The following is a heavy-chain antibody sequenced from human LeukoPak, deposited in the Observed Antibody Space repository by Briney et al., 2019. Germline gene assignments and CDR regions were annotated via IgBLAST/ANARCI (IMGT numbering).Heavy chain of an antibody. J-gene: IGHJ4*02. D-gene: IGHD3-3*01. CDR3: ARQYDFWSGLFDY. CDR1: GGSISSYY. Sequence: SETLSLTCTVSGGSISSYYWTWIRQPPGKGLEWIGCVYYSGSANYNPSLKSRVTISLDTSKNQFSLKLSSVTAADTAVYYCARQYDFWSGLFDYWGQGTLVTVSS. CDR2: VYYSGSA. V-gene: IGHV4-59*01.